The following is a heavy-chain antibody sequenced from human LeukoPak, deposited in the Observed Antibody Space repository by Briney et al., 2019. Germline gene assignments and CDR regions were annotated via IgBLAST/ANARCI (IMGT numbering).Heavy chain of an antibody. J-gene: IGHJ4*01. V-gene: IGHV3-33*01. CDR1: GFTFNSYG. CDR3: ARGEYDILTGYIDH. D-gene: IGHD3-9*01. Sequence: GGSLRLSCAASGFTFNSYGMHWVRQAPGKGLEWVAVIWYEGSNKHYADSVRGRFTISRDNSKNILYLQMNSLRVEDTAVYFCARGEYDILTGYIDHWGHGTLVTVSS. CDR2: IWYEGSNK.